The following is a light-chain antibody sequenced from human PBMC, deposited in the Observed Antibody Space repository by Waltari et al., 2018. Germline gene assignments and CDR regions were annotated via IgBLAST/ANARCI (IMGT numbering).Light chain of an antibody. CDR2: DAS. V-gene: IGKV1-5*01. CDR3: QQYNSYSPT. Sequence: DIQMTQSPYTLSASVGDRVTIPCRASQSISSWLAWYQQKPGKAPKLLIYDASSLESGVPSRFSGSGSGTEFTLTISSLQPDDFATYYCQQYNSYSPTFGQGTKVEIK. CDR1: QSISSW. J-gene: IGKJ1*01.